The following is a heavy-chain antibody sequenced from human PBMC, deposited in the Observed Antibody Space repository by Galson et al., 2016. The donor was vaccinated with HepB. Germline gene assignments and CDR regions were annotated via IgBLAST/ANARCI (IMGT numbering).Heavy chain of an antibody. Sequence: SLRLSCAASGFTFSSHWMNWVRQAPGKGLEWVANIKQDGSEKYYVDSVKGRFTISRDNAKNPLYLQMNSLGAEDAAVYYCARPTTGDFWSGFYTYWGQGTLVTVSS. CDR3: ARPTTGDFWSGFYTY. D-gene: IGHD3-3*01. J-gene: IGHJ4*02. CDR1: GFTFSSHW. CDR2: IKQDGSEK. V-gene: IGHV3-7*05.